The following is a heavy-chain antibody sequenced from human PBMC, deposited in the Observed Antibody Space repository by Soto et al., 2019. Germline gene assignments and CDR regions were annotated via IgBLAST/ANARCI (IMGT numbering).Heavy chain of an antibody. J-gene: IGHJ4*02. CDR3: ARDRGAMVRGVIILH. D-gene: IGHD3-10*01. V-gene: IGHV3-7*01. CDR1: GVTFSSFW. CDR2: INQNGSEK. Sequence: GGSLRLSCAASGVTFSSFWMSWVRQAPGKGLEWVANINQNGSEKYYVNSVKGRFTISRDNAKNSLYLQMNSLRAEDTAVYYCARDRGAMVRGVIILHWGQGTLVTVSS.